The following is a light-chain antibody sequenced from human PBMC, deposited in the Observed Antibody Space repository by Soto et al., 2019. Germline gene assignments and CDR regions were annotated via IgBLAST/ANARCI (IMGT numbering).Light chain of an antibody. CDR3: LQDYKYPQT. CDR1: QLIRSD. Sequence: IQMTQSPSSLSASVGERVTITCRASQLIRSDLGWYQQKPGEVPRLVIHSASTLQSGVPSRFSGSVSGTDFTLTISSLQPEHSATYYCLQDYKYPQTCVHGTKVEIK. CDR2: SAS. V-gene: IGKV1-6*01. J-gene: IGKJ1*01.